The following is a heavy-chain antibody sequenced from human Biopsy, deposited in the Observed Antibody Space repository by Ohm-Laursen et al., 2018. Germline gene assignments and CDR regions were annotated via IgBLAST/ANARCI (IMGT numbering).Heavy chain of an antibody. V-gene: IGHV3-9*01. CDR2: ISWDSGRI. Sequence: SLRLSCAASGFTVNDHAMHWVRQPPGKGLEWVSGISWDSGRIGYAASVKGRFTVSRDNAKKSLYLEMNSLSPEDRALYYCTKDLIPAGTDVWGQGTTVTVSS. CDR1: GFTVNDHA. D-gene: IGHD2-21*01. CDR3: TKDLIPAGTDV. J-gene: IGHJ6*02.